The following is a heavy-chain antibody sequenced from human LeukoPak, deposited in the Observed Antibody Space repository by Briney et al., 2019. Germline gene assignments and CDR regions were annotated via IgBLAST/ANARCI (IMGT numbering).Heavy chain of an antibody. CDR2: IYYSGST. J-gene: IGHJ4*02. CDR3: ARGPPGGWYYFDY. CDR1: GGSISSSSYY. D-gene: IGHD6-19*01. V-gene: IGHV4-39*07. Sequence: SETLSLTCTVSGGSISSSSYYWGWIRQPPGKGLEWIGSIYYSGSTYYNPSLKSRVTISVDTSKNQFSPKLSSVTAADTAVYYCARGPPGGWYYFDYWGQGTLVTVSS.